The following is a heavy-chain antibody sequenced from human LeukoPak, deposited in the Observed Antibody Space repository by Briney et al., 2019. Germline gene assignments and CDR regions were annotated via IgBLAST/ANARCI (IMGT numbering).Heavy chain of an antibody. CDR1: GFTFSSYG. CDR3: AKERTGYCSGGSCYWFDY. J-gene: IGHJ4*02. D-gene: IGHD2-15*01. Sequence: GGSLRLSCAASGFTFSSYGMHWVRQAPGKGLEWVAVISYDGSNKYYADSVKGRFTISRDNSKSTLYLQMNSLRAEDTAVYYCAKERTGYCSGGSCYWFDYWGQGTLVTVSS. CDR2: ISYDGSNK. V-gene: IGHV3-30*18.